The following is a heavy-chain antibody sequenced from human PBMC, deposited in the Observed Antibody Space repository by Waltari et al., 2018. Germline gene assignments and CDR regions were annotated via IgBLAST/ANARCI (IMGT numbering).Heavy chain of an antibody. CDR1: GDSISTYY. CDR3: ARGLYFNTVDRDWFDP. J-gene: IGHJ5*02. D-gene: IGHD4-4*01. Sequence: QVQLQESGPGLVEPSETLSLTCTVSGDSISTYYWSWIRLSPGKGLEWIGNIYFTGVTNYNPSLKSRVTLSVDTSKNQFSLKLNSVTAADTAVYYCARGLYFNTVDRDWFDPWGQGTLVTVSS. CDR2: IYFTGVT. V-gene: IGHV4-59*01.